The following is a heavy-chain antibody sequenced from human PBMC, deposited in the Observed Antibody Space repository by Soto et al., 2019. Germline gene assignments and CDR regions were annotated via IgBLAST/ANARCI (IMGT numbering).Heavy chain of an antibody. CDR3: ARGGDGYNFGAVY. J-gene: IGHJ4*02. Sequence: GGSLRLSCAASGFTFSDYGMNWVRQAPGKGLEWVAAISGSAGNTYYADSVKGRFSTSRDNSKSTLYLDMNTLRVDDTAVYYCARGGDGYNFGAVYWGQGTPVTVSS. CDR1: GFTFSDYG. D-gene: IGHD2-21*01. V-gene: IGHV3-23*01. CDR2: ISGSAGNT.